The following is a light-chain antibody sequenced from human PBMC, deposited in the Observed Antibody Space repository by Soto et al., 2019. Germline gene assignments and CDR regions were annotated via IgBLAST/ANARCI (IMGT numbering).Light chain of an antibody. Sequence: DIQVTQSPSSLSASVGDRVTITCRTSQSISTYFNWYQQTPGKAPKLLIHGASSLQSGVPSRFSGRGFGTDFTLTINGLQPEDCATYYCQQSYGVPRTFGQGTRVEIK. CDR3: QQSYGVPRT. CDR1: QSISTY. CDR2: GAS. V-gene: IGKV1-39*01. J-gene: IGKJ1*01.